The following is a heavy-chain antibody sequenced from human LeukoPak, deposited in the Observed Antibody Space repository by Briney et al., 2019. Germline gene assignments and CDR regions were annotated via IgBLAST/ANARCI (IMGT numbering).Heavy chain of an antibody. V-gene: IGHV4-39*01. CDR1: GGSISSSSYY. J-gene: IGHJ4*02. CDR3: ARRWGIAARIFDY. CDR2: IYYSGST. D-gene: IGHD6-6*01. Sequence: SETLSLTCTVSGGSISSSSYYWGWIRQPPGKGLEWIGSIYYSGSTYYNPSLKSRVTISVDTSKNQFSLKLSSVTAADTAVYYCARRWGIAARIFDYWGQGTLVTVSS.